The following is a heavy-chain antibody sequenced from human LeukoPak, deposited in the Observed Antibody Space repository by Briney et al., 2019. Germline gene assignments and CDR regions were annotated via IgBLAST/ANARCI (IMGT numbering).Heavy chain of an antibody. CDR3: ARDRAAAGTEDAFDI. CDR2: ISAYNGNT. Sequence: ASVKVSCQASGYTFTSYGISWVRQAPGQGLEWMGWISAYNGNTSYAQKLQGRVTMTTDTSTSTAYMELRSLRSDDTAVYYCARDRAAAGTEDAFDIWGQGTMVTVSS. V-gene: IGHV1-18*01. D-gene: IGHD6-13*01. CDR1: GYTFTSYG. J-gene: IGHJ3*02.